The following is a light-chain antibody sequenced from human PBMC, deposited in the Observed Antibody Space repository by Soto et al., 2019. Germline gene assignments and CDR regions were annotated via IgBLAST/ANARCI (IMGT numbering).Light chain of an antibody. CDR2: QAS. V-gene: IGKV1-5*03. J-gene: IGKJ1*01. CDR1: QSISNW. CDR3: KQYNKT. Sequence: DIQMTQSPSTLSAAVGDKVTITCRASQSISNWLAWYQQKPGKAPKLLSYQASSLESGVPGRFSGCASGTEFILTISNLQPDDFATYYCKQYNKTFGQGTKVKIK.